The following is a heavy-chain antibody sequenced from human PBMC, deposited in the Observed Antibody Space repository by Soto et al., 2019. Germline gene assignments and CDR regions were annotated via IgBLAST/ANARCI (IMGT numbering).Heavy chain of an antibody. Sequence: QVQLVQSGAEVRKPGSSVRVSCKASGGSFNRHTISWVRQAPGQGLEWMGGIIPIFGTANHAQKFQGRVTIIADESTSTVYMELSSLRSEDTAVYYCARDLASSSSGLWGQGTLVTVSS. CDR2: IIPIFGTA. J-gene: IGHJ4*02. CDR3: ARDLASSSSGL. V-gene: IGHV1-69*01. D-gene: IGHD6-6*01. CDR1: GGSFNRHT.